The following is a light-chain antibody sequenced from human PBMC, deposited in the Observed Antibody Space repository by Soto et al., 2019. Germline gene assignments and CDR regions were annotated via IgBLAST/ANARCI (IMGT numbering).Light chain of an antibody. J-gene: IGKJ5*01. CDR3: QQYNYLIT. V-gene: IGKV3D-15*01. Sequence: EIVLTQSPATLSLSPGERATLSCRASQSVSSYLAWYQQKPGQAPRLLIYGASTRATGIPARFSGSGSGTEFTLTITSLQPEDFAVYYCQQYNYLITFGQGTRLEIK. CDR1: QSVSSY. CDR2: GAS.